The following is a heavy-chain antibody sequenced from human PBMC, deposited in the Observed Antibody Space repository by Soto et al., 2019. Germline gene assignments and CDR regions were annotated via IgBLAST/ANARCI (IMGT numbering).Heavy chain of an antibody. D-gene: IGHD1-26*01. CDR2: ISGISSYI. J-gene: IGHJ4*02. Sequence: GGSLRLSCAASGFTFISYSMNWVRQAPGKGLEWVSYISGISSYIYYADSVKGRFTISRDNAKNSLYLQMNSLRAEDTAVYYCARAVGGTSIWGQGTLVTVSS. V-gene: IGHV3-21*01. CDR3: ARAVGGTSI. CDR1: GFTFISYS.